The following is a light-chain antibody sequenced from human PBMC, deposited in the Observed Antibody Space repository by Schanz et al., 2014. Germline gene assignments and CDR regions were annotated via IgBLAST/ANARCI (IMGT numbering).Light chain of an antibody. Sequence: QSALTQPASVSGSPGQSITLSCTGTSSDVGGTNYVSWYQQHPGKVPKLMIYDVSNRPSGVSNRFSGSKSGNTASLTISGLQAEDEADYYCCSYAGSSTLLFGGGTKLTVL. CDR2: DVS. J-gene: IGLJ2*01. V-gene: IGLV2-14*01. CDR1: SSDVGGTNY. CDR3: CSYAGSSTLL.